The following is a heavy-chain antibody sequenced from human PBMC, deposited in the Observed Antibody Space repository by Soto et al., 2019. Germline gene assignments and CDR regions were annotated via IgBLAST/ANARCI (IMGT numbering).Heavy chain of an antibody. CDR3: ARKILTGDHSGPFDL. CDR2: ISDDGSNK. V-gene: IGHV3-30*03. J-gene: IGHJ3*01. CDR1: GFNFRSYG. D-gene: IGHD7-27*01. Sequence: KLTCAASGFNFRSYGMNWVRQAPGKGLEWVAVISDDGSNKYYADSVKGRFTISRDNAKKSLFLQMDSLTADDTAVYFCARKILTGDHSGPFDLWGQGTMVTVSS.